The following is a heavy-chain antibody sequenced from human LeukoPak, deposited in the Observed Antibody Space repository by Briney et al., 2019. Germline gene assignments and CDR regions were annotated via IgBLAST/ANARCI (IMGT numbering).Heavy chain of an antibody. CDR3: AKDPSRGYSRTWSSPTTIFDS. J-gene: IGHJ4*02. CDR1: GFNFGEFA. V-gene: IGHV3-9*01. CDR2: IGWSSEST. Sequence: GGSLRLSCAASGFNFGEFAMHWVRQPPGKGLEWVSGIGWSSESTAYADSVKGRFTISRDKAGNSLYLQMNSLRPDDTALYYCAKDPSRGYSRTWSSPTTIFDSWGQGILVTVSS. D-gene: IGHD5-18*01.